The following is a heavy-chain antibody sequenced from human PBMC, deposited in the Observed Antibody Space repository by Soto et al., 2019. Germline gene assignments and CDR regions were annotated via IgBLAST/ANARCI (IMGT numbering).Heavy chain of an antibody. CDR2: INHSGST. J-gene: IGHJ6*03. Sequence: SETLSLTCALYGGSFSGYSWSWIRQPPGKELERIGEINHSGSTNYNPSLKSRVTISVDTSKNQFSLKLSSVTAADTAVYYCARGCSLPRITIFGVVIPTDDGYYYMDVWGKGTTVTVSS. D-gene: IGHD3-3*01. CDR3: ARGCSLPRITIFGVVIPTDDGYYYMDV. V-gene: IGHV4-34*01. CDR1: GGSFSGYS.